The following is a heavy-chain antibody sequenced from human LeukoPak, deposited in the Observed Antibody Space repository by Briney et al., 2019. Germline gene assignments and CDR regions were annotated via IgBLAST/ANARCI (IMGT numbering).Heavy chain of an antibody. CDR1: GYTFTSYD. D-gene: IGHD5-18*01. CDR3: ARGLTTEVTFDY. J-gene: IGHJ4*02. V-gene: IGHV1-8*01. Sequence: ASVKVSCKASGYTFTSYDINWVRQATGQGLEWMGWMNPNSGNTGYAQKFQGRVTMTRNTSISTAYMELSSLRSEDTAVYYCARGLTTEVTFDYWGQGTLVTVSS. CDR2: MNPNSGNT.